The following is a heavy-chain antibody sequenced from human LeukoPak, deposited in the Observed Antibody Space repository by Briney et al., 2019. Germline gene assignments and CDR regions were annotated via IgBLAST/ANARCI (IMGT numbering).Heavy chain of an antibody. J-gene: IGHJ3*02. CDR1: GFTDSSNY. CDR3: ARQYAGDAFDI. Sequence: PGGSLRLSCAASGFTDSSNYLSWVRQAPGKALDWVSAIYSGGSTFYADSVKGRFIISRDNSKNTLSLQMNSLRAEDTAVYYCARQYAGDAFDIWGQGTLVTISS. CDR2: IYSGGST. V-gene: IGHV3-53*01.